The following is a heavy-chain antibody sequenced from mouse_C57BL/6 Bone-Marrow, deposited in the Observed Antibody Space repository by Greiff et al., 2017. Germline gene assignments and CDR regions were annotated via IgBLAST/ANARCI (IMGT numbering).Heavy chain of an antibody. CDR3: AREAWIKASLYAMDY. CDR1: GYTFTSYW. D-gene: IGHD1-3*01. J-gene: IGHJ4*01. V-gene: IGHV1-7*01. CDR2: INPSSGYT. Sequence: VQLQQSGAELAKPGASVKLSCKASGYTFTSYWMHWVKQRPGQGLEWIGYINPSSGYTNYNQKFKDKATLTADKSSSTAYMQLSSLTYEDSAVYYCAREAWIKASLYAMDYGGQGTSVTVSA.